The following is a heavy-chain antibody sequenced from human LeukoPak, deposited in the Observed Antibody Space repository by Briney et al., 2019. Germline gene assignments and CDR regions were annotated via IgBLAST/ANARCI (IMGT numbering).Heavy chain of an antibody. D-gene: IGHD3-10*01. CDR1: GYTFTSYY. J-gene: IGHJ4*02. V-gene: IGHV1-46*01. CDR2: INPSGGST. CDR3: ARSVYGSGSRKGRTFDY. Sequence: ASVTVSFKASGYTFTSYYMHWVRQAPGQGVEWMGIINPSGGSTSYAQKFQGRVTMTRDTSTSTVCMELSSLRSEDTAVYYCARSVYGSGSRKGRTFDYWGQGTLVTVSS.